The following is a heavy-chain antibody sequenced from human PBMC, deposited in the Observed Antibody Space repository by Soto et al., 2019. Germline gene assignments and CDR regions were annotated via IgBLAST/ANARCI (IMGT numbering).Heavy chain of an antibody. CDR2: ISGSGGST. J-gene: IGHJ6*02. D-gene: IGHD6-13*01. CDR1: GFTFSRYA. Sequence: EVQLLESGGGLVQPGGSLRLSCAASGFTFSRYAMSWVRQAPGQGLEWVSAISGSGGSTYYADSVKGRFTISRDNSKTTLYLQMNSLRAEDTAVYYCAKDVSSSSWYRLAPTDYGMDVWGQGTTVTVSS. V-gene: IGHV3-23*01. CDR3: AKDVSSSSWYRLAPTDYGMDV.